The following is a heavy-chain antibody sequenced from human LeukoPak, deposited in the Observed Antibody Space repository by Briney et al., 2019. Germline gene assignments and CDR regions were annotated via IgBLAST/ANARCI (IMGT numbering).Heavy chain of an antibody. V-gene: IGHV1-8*01. CDR2: MNPDSANT. J-gene: IGHJ4*01. D-gene: IGHD5-18*01. CDR3: ARGLRGYSYGYLTSFDY. CDR1: GYTFTSYD. Sequence: ASVKVSCKASGYTFTSYDINWVRQATGQALEWMGWMNPDSANTGYAQKFQGRVTMTGNTSISTAYMELSSLRSEDTAVYYCARGLRGYSYGYLTSFDYWGQGTLVTVSS.